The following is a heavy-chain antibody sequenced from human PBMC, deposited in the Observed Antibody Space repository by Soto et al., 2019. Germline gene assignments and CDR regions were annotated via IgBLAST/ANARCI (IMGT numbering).Heavy chain of an antibody. J-gene: IGHJ4*02. V-gene: IGHV3-48*02. CDR1: GFTFSSYS. CDR2: ISSSSSTI. D-gene: IGHD2-21*02. Sequence: EVQLVESGGGLVQPGGSLRLSCAASGFTFSSYSMNWVRQAPGKGLEWVSYISSSSSTIYYADSVKGRFTISRDNAKNSLYLQMNSLRDEDTAVYYCARDGRDAPSWVMTAIYYFDYWGQGTLVTVSS. CDR3: ARDGRDAPSWVMTAIYYFDY.